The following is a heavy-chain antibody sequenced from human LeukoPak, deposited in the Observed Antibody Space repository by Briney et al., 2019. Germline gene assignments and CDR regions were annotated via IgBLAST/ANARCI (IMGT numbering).Heavy chain of an antibody. J-gene: IGHJ6*03. Sequence: SETLSLTCTVSDGSISGTNYYWAWFRQPPGKGPEWIGNIHHRGTVHYNPSLKSRVTISVDTSKNQFPLNLMSVTAADTAVYFCARVTQYDTSAYSRNYYYVDVWGKGTTVTVSS. CDR3: ARVTQYDTSAYSRNYYYVDV. D-gene: IGHD3-22*01. V-gene: IGHV4-39*06. CDR1: DGSISGTNYY. CDR2: IHHRGTV.